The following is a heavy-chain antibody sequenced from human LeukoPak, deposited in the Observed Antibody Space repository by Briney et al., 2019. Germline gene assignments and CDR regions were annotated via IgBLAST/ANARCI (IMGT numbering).Heavy chain of an antibody. V-gene: IGHV4-34*01. J-gene: IGHJ4*02. CDR1: GFTFSSYS. D-gene: IGHD2-2*01. CDR3: ARSPSWYCSSTSCYPDY. Sequence: GSLRLSCAASGFTFSSYSMNWVRQAPGKGLEWIGEINQSGSTNYNPSLKSRVTISVDTSKNQFSLKLSSVTAADTAVYYCARSPSWYCSSTSCYPDYWGQGTLVTVSS. CDR2: INQSGST.